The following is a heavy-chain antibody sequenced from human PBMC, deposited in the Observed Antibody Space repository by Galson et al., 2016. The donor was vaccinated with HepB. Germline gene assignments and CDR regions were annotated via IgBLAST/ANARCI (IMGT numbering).Heavy chain of an antibody. CDR2: INQGGGEK. Sequence: SLRLSCAASGFTFTSHWMHWVRQAPGKGLEWVANINQGGGEKYYVDSVKGRFTISRDNSKNSLYLQMNSLRAEGTAVYYCANHRGWGQGTLVTVSS. V-gene: IGHV3-7*03. CDR1: GFTFTSHW. CDR3: ANHRG. D-gene: IGHD1-14*01. J-gene: IGHJ4*02.